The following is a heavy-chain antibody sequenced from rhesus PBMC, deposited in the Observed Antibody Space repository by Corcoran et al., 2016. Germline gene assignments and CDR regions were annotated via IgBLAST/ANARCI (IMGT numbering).Heavy chain of an antibody. CDR1: GGSISSNY. Sequence: QLQLQESGPGLVKPSETLSLTCAVSGGSISSNYWSWIRQPPGKGLGWIGRISGSGGSTDDNPSLKSRFTIATDTSKNQFSLKLRSVTAAETAVYYCARDYNLWTGYDTGDAFDFWGQGLRVTVSS. D-gene: IGHD3-3*01. CDR3: ARDYNLWTGYDTGDAFDF. V-gene: IGHV4-173*01. J-gene: IGHJ3*01. CDR2: ISGSGGST.